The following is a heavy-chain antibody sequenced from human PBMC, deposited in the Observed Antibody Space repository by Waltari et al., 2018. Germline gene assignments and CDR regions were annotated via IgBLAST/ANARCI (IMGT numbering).Heavy chain of an antibody. D-gene: IGHD2-2*01. CDR1: GYTFTSYA. J-gene: IGHJ6*03. CDR3: AREPLPAAHMDV. CDR2: INAGNGKT. V-gene: IGHV1-3*01. Sequence: QVQLVQSGAEVKKPGASVKVSCKASGYTFTSYAMHWVRQAPGQRLEWMGWINAGNGKTKYSQKFQGRVTITRDTSASTAYMELSSLRSEDTAVYYCAREPLPAAHMDVWGKGTTVTVSS.